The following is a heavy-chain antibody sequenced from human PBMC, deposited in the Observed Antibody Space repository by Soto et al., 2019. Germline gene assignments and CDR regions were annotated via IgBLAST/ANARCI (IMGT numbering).Heavy chain of an antibody. J-gene: IGHJ4*02. CDR2: IYYSGST. D-gene: IGHD3-3*01. Sequence: SETLSLTCTVSGDSMSSSNYHWGWIRQPPGKGLEWIGSIYYSGSTYYNPSLKSRVTISIDTSKNQFSLKLTSVTAADTSVYYCARLGWVGIFGVARHFDYWGLGVLVTVSS. CDR1: GDSMSSSNYH. CDR3: ARLGWVGIFGVARHFDY. V-gene: IGHV4-39*01.